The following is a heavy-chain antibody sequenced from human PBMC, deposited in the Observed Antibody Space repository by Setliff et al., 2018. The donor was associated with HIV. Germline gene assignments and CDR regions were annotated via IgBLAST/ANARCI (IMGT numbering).Heavy chain of an antibody. CDR2: IYHTANT. D-gene: IGHD1-26*01. CDR1: GGSVSTYSYY. J-gene: IGHJ4*01. V-gene: IGHV4-39*01. Sequence: SETLSLTCSVFGGSVSTYSYYWGWVRQPPGMGLEWIGSIYHTANTHYSPSLETRVAIFVDTSKNQFSLRLSSVTAADSAMYYCVRHDPPNSGRFYFDLWGRGTLVTVSS. CDR3: VRHDPPNSGRFYFDL.